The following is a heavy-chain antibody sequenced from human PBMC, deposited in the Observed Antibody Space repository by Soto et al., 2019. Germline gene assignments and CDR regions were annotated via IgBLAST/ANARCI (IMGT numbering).Heavy chain of an antibody. CDR3: ASQADIVVVPAARGAFDI. CDR2: IYHSGST. D-gene: IGHD2-2*01. J-gene: IGHJ3*02. Sequence: QVQLQESGPGLVKPSGTLSLTCAVSGGSISSSNWWSWVRQPPGKGLEWIGEIYHSGSTNYNPSLKSRVTISVDKSKNQFSLKLSSVTAADTAVNYCASQADIVVVPAARGAFDIWGQGTMVTVSS. CDR1: GGSISSSNW. V-gene: IGHV4-4*02.